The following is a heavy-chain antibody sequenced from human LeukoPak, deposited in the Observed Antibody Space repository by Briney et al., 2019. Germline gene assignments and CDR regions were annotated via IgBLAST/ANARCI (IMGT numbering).Heavy chain of an antibody. CDR1: GGSISSGSYF. J-gene: IGHJ4*02. CDR3: ARHSNYFDY. V-gene: IGHV4-39*01. CDR2: IYHSGST. Sequence: PSETLSLTCTVSGGSISSGSYFWSWIRQPAGKGLEWIGSIYHSGSTYYNPSLKSRVTISVDTSKNQFSLKLSSVTAADTAVYYCARHSNYFDYWGQGTLVTVSS.